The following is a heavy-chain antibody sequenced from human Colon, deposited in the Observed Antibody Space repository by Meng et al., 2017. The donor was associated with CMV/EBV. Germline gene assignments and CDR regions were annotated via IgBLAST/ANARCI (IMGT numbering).Heavy chain of an antibody. Sequence: GESLKISCSASGFNFRSFEMNWVRQAPGKGLEWVAYIRSGGQTIHYADSVKGRFTISRDNTNNSLYLHMTSLRADDTAVYYCARDPSLITIAGVVTYGMDVWGPGTTVTVSS. D-gene: IGHD3-3*01. CDR2: IRSGGQTI. J-gene: IGHJ6*02. V-gene: IGHV3-48*03. CDR1: GFNFRSFE. CDR3: ARDPSLITIAGVVTYGMDV.